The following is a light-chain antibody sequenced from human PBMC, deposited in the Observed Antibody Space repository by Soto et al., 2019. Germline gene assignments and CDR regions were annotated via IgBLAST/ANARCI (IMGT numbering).Light chain of an antibody. CDR3: QQYNSYSMT. J-gene: IGKJ1*01. V-gene: IGKV1-5*01. CDR1: QSISSW. Sequence: DIQMTQSLSTLSASVRDRVTITCLASQSISSWLAWYQQKPGKAPKLLIYDASSLESGVPSRFSGSGSGTEFTLTISSLQPDDFATYYCQQYNSYSMTFGQGTKV. CDR2: DAS.